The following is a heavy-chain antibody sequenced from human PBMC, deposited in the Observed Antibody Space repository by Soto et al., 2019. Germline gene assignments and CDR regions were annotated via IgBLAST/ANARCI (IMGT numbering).Heavy chain of an antibody. CDR3: AKSATSSRGYFDY. J-gene: IGHJ4*02. D-gene: IGHD3-3*01. V-gene: IGHV3-23*01. CDR2: ISGSGGTT. CDR1: GFTFSSFA. Sequence: SLRLSCAASGFTFSSFAMNWARQAPGKGLEWVSSISGSGGTTYYADSVKGRFTISRDNSKNTLDLQMNSLRAEDTAVYYCAKSATSSRGYFDYWGQGALVTVSS.